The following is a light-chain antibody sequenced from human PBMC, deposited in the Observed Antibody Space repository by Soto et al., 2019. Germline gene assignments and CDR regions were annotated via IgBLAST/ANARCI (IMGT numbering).Light chain of an antibody. CDR1: QSISSW. J-gene: IGKJ1*01. V-gene: IGKV1-5*03. CDR2: KAS. Sequence: DIHMTQSPSTLSASVGDRVTITFRASQSISSWLAWYQQKPGKAPKLLIYKASSLESGVPSRFSGSGSGTEFTLTISSLKPDDFATYYCQQYNTYWTFGQGTKVDIK. CDR3: QQYNTYWT.